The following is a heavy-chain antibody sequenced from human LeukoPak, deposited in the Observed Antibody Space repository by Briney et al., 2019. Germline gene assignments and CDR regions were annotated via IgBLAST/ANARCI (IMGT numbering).Heavy chain of an antibody. CDR1: DASIARSTYY. CDR2: IYSSGIT. CDR3: ARDQLWDYGSGSYFDL. D-gene: IGHD3-10*01. J-gene: IGHJ4*02. Sequence: SETLSLTCTVSDASIARSTYYWGWIRQPPGKGLEWIGNIYSSGITDYNPSLKSRVTISVDTSKNQFSLKLRSVTAADTAVYFCARDQLWDYGSGSYFDLWGQGTLVTVSS. V-gene: IGHV4-39*07.